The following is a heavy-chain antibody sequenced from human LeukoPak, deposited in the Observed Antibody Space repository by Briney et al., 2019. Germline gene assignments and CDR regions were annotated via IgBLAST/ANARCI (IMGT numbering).Heavy chain of an antibody. D-gene: IGHD1/OR15-1a*01. CDR3: ARGGPDREQFDY. J-gene: IGHJ4*02. CDR1: GGSISSGGYS. CDR2: IYRSGST. V-gene: IGHV4-30-2*01. Sequence: KASETLSLTCAVSGGSISSGGYSWSWIRQPPGKGLEWIGYIYRSGSTYYNPSLKSRVTISVDRSKNQFSLKLSSVTAADTAVYYCARGGPDREQFDYWGQGTLVTVSS.